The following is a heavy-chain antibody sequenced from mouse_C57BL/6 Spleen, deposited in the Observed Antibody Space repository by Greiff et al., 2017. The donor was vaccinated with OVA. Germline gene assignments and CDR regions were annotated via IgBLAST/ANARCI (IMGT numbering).Heavy chain of an antibody. CDR3: ARRVREYFDV. CDR1: GYSITSGYY. J-gene: IGHJ1*03. Sequence: EVKLMESGSGLVKPSQSLSLTCSVTGYSITSGYYWNWIRQFPGNKLEWMGYISYDGSNNYNPSLKNRISITRDTSKNQFFLKLNSVTTEDTATYYCARRVREYFDVWGTGTTVTVSS. D-gene: IGHD2-14*01. CDR2: ISYDGSN. V-gene: IGHV3-6*01.